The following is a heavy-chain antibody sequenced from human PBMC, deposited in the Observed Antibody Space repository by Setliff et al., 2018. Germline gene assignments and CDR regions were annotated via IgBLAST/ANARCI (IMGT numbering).Heavy chain of an antibody. Sequence: GGSLRLSCAASGLTLTPYTMNWVRQAPGKGLEWVSSISSSSSYIYYADSVQGRFTISRDNAKNSLYLQMNSLRAEDTAVYYCARAADSYGPPRSYMDVWGKGITVTVSS. CDR2: ISSSSSYI. CDR3: ARAADSYGPPRSYMDV. J-gene: IGHJ6*03. V-gene: IGHV3-21*01. CDR1: GLTLTPYT. D-gene: IGHD5-18*01.